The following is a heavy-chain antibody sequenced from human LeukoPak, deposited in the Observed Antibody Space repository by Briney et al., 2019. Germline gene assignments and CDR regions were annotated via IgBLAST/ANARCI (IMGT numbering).Heavy chain of an antibody. CDR1: GYSFTSYW. D-gene: IGHD5-18*01. CDR3: ARNVSFYSYGYQDWFDP. CDR2: IYPGDSDT. V-gene: IGHV5-51*01. J-gene: IGHJ5*02. Sequence: GESLKISCKGSGYSFTSYWIGWVRQMPGKGLEWMGIIYPGDSDTRYSPSFQGQVTISADKSISTAYLQWSSLKASDTAMYYCARNVSFYSYGYQDWFDPWGQGTLVTVSS.